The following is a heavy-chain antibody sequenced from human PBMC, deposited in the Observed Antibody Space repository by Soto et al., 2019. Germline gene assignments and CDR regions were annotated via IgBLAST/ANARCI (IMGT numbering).Heavy chain of an antibody. CDR3: ATITMRT. J-gene: IGHJ5*02. CDR2: ISGSSDNT. D-gene: IGHD3-22*01. CDR1: GFTFSDYY. V-gene: IGHV3-11*06. Sequence: QVQLVESGGGLVKPGGSLRLSCAAAGFTFSDYYMSWIRQAPGKGLEWLSYISGSSDNTNYADSVKGRFTISRDNTKKSLYLEINPLRAEDTAVYYCATITMRTWGQGTLVTVSS.